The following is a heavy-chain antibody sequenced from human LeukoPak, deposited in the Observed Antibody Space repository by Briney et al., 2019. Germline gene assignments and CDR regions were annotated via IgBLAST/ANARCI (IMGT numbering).Heavy chain of an antibody. CDR1: GGSFSGYY. Sequence: PSETLSLTCAVYGGSFSGYYWSWILQPPGKGLEWIGEINHSGSTNYNPSLKSRVTISVDTSKNQFSLKLSSVTAADTAVYYCARVRSSGWYAKSYFDYWGQGTLVTVSS. V-gene: IGHV4-34*01. J-gene: IGHJ4*02. D-gene: IGHD6-19*01. CDR2: INHSGST. CDR3: ARVRSSGWYAKSYFDY.